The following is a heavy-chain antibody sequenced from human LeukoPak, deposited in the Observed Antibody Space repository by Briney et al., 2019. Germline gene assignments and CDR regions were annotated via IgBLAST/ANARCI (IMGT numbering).Heavy chain of an antibody. CDR3: VRDRQWGSESEDH. D-gene: IGHD6-19*01. Sequence: GGSLRLSCAASGFTFSSYSMNWVRQAPGKGLEWVSSISSSSSYIYYADSVKGRFTISRDNAKNSLYLQMNSLRAEDTAVYYCVRDRQWGSESEDHWGQGTLVTVSS. CDR2: ISSSSSYI. CDR1: GFTFSSYS. J-gene: IGHJ4*02. V-gene: IGHV3-21*01.